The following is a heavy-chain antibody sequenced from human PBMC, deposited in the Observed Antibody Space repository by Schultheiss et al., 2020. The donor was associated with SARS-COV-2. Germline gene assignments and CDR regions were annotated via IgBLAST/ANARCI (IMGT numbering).Heavy chain of an antibody. V-gene: IGHV3-30*03. CDR1: GFTFDDYA. Sequence: GESLKISCAASGFTFDDYAMHWVRQAPGKGLEWVAVISYDGSNKYYADSVKGRFTISRDNSKNTLYLQMNSLRAEDTAVYYCATGTTPRLPNYWGQGTLVTVSS. CDR3: ATGTTPRLPNY. CDR2: ISYDGSNK. D-gene: IGHD4-11*01. J-gene: IGHJ4*02.